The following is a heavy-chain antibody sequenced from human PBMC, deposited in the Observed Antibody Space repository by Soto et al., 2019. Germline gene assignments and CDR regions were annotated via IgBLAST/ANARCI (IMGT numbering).Heavy chain of an antibody. J-gene: IGHJ4*02. V-gene: IGHV1-3*01. D-gene: IGHD7-27*01. CDR3: AREAGRTGDLDY. CDR2: NDGGNGRT. CDR1: GYTFTGHA. Sequence: QVQVVQSGADVKKPGDSVKVSCRASGYTFTGHAIRWVRQAPGQSLEWMGWNDGGNGRTQYAQRFQGRVTLTRDTSEITAYMELRSLTSEDTAVYYCAREAGRTGDLDYWGQGTLVTVSS.